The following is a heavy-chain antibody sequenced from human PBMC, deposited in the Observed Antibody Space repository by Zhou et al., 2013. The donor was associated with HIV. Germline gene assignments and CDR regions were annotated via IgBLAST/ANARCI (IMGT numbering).Heavy chain of an antibody. J-gene: IGHJ4*02. D-gene: IGHD5-12*01. Sequence: QVRLVQSGDEVKKPGASVKVSCKTTGYTFNRYDVSWVRQAPGQGLEWMGWISGNNGNTKYAQRFQGRVTMTTDTSTSTAYMEVRSLRSDDTAVYYCARVVGDTKNVVATIGGGFDYWGQGTLVTVSS. CDR3: ARVVGDTKNVVATIGGGFDY. CDR2: ISGNNGNT. V-gene: IGHV1-18*01. CDR1: GYTFNRYD.